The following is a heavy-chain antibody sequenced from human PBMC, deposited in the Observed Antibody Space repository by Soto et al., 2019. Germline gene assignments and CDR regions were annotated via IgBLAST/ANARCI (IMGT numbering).Heavy chain of an antibody. CDR1: GFTFDDYA. D-gene: IGHD6-19*01. CDR3: AKERSGGWPLDAFDI. Sequence: EVQLVESGGGLVQPGRSLRLSCAASGFTFDDYAMHWVRQAPGKGLEWVSGISWNSGSIGYADSVKGRFTISRDNAKNSLYLQMNSLRAEDTALYYCAKERSGGWPLDAFDIWGQGTMVTVSS. V-gene: IGHV3-9*01. CDR2: ISWNSGSI. J-gene: IGHJ3*02.